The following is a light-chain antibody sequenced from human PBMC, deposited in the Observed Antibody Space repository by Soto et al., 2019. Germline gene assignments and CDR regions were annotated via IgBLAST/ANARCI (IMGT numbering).Light chain of an antibody. Sequence: QSALTQPRSVSGSPGQSVTISCTGTSSDVGGYNYVSWYQQHPGKAPKLMIYEGSKRPSGVSNRFSGSKSGNTASLTISGLQAEDEADYYCCSYAGSRTSFYVFGTGTKVTVL. J-gene: IGLJ1*01. CDR1: SSDVGGYNY. CDR2: EGS. CDR3: CSYAGSRTSFYV. V-gene: IGLV2-23*01.